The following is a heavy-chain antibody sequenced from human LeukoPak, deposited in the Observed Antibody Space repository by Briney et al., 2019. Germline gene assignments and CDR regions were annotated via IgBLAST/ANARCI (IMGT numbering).Heavy chain of an antibody. D-gene: IGHD3-10*02. CDR3: AELGITMIGGV. V-gene: IGHV3-48*03. J-gene: IGHJ6*04. CDR2: ISSSGSII. CDR1: GFTFSSYE. Sequence: GGSLRLSCAASGFTFSSYEMNWVRQAPGKGLEFISYISSSGSIIYYADSVKGRFTISRDNAKNSLYLQMNSLRAEDTAVYYCAELGITMIGGVWGKGTTVTISS.